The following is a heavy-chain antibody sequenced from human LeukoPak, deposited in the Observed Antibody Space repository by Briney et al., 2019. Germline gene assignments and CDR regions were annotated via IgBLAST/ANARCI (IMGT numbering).Heavy chain of an antibody. J-gene: IGHJ4*02. CDR2: ISYDGSNK. CDR3: ATDSRPGFYFDH. Sequence: GGSLRLSCAASGFIFSSYAMHWVRQAPGKGLEWVAVISYDGSNKYYADSVKGRFTISRDNSKNTPYLQMNSLRAEDTAVYYCATDSRPGFYFDHWGQGTLVTVSS. V-gene: IGHV3-30-3*01. D-gene: IGHD6-13*01. CDR1: GFIFSSYA.